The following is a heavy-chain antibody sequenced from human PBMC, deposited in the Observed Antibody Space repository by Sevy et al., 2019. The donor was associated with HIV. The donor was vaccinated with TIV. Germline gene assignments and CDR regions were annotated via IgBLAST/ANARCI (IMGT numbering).Heavy chain of an antibody. Sequence: GESLKISCAASGFTFSGSPMHWVRQASGKGLEWVGRIRSKTDNYATAYAASVKGRFTISRDDSKNTAYLQMNSLKTEDSAVYYCTRMASRDLYYDILTGYDYYFDYWGQGTLVTVSS. CDR3: TRMASRDLYYDILTGYDYYFDY. CDR2: IRSKTDNYAT. V-gene: IGHV3-73*01. CDR1: GFTFSGSP. D-gene: IGHD3-9*01. J-gene: IGHJ4*02.